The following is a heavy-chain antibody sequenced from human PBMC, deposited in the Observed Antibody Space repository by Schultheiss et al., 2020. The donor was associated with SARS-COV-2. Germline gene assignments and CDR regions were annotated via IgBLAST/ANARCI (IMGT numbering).Heavy chain of an antibody. CDR3: ARVGMFGELFWYFDY. CDR2: INPNSGGT. CDR1: GYTFTSYG. V-gene: IGHV1-8*02. J-gene: IGHJ4*02. Sequence: ASVKVSCKASGYTFTSYGISWVRQAPGQGLEWMGWINPNSGGTNYAQKFQGRVTMTRNTSISTAYMELSSLRSEDTAVYYCARVGMFGELFWYFDYWGQGTLVTVSS. D-gene: IGHD3-10*02.